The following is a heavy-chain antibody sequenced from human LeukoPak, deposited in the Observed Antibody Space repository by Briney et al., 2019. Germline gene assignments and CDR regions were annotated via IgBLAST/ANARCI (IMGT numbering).Heavy chain of an antibody. Sequence: PGGSLRLSCAASGFTFSRYAMSWVRQAPGKGLEWVSGISGSGSGGSTYYADSVKGRFTISRDNSKNTLYLQMNSLRAEDTAVYYCARHLSGITGYTYGRGIDYWGQGTLVTVSS. V-gene: IGHV3-23*01. D-gene: IGHD5-18*01. CDR2: ISGSGSGGST. CDR3: ARHLSGITGYTYGRGIDY. CDR1: GFTFSRYA. J-gene: IGHJ4*02.